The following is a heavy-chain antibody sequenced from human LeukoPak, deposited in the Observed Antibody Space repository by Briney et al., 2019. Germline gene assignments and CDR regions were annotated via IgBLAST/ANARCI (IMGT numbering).Heavy chain of an antibody. V-gene: IGHV3-48*03. CDR2: ITSSGSIM. CDR1: GFTFSNYE. D-gene: IGHD6-19*01. CDR3: AKAAGWYFDY. J-gene: IGHJ4*02. Sequence: GGSLRLSCAASGFTFSNYEMNWVRQAPGKGMEWVSYITSSGSIMYYPDSVKGRFTISRDNSKNTLYLQMNSLRAEDTAVYYCAKAAGWYFDYWGQGTLVTVSS.